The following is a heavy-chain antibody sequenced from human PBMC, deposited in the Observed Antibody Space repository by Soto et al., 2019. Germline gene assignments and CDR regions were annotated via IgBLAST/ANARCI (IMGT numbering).Heavy chain of an antibody. Sequence: PGGSLRLSCAASGFTFSSYAMSWVRQAPGKGLEWVSAISGSGGSTYYAGSVKGRFTISRDNSKNTLYLQMNSLRAEDTAVYYCAKVPATAIRGVYYFDYWGQGTLVTVSS. CDR1: GFTFSSYA. V-gene: IGHV3-23*01. CDR3: AKVPATAIRGVYYFDY. D-gene: IGHD2-2*02. J-gene: IGHJ4*02. CDR2: ISGSGGST.